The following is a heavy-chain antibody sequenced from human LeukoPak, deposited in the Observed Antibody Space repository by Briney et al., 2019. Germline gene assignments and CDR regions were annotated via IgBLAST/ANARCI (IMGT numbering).Heavy chain of an antibody. CDR1: GFTFSSYA. CDR3: AKDSGYYYDSSGYYPNWFDP. J-gene: IGHJ5*02. V-gene: IGHV3-23*01. CDR2: ISGSGGST. D-gene: IGHD3-22*01. Sequence: PGGSLRLSCAASGFTFSSYAMSWVRQAPGKGLEWVSAISGSGGSTYYADSVKGRFTISRDNSKNTLYLQMNSLRAEDTAVYYCAKDSGYYYDSSGYYPNWFDPWGQGTLVTVSS.